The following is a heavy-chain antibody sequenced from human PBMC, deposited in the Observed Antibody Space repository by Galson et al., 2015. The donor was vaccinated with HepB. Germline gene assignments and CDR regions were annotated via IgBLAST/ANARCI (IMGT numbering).Heavy chain of an antibody. D-gene: IGHD2-2*01. Sequence: SLRLSCAASGFTFSSYGMHWVRQAPGKGLEWVAVISYDGSNKYYADSVKGRFTISRDDSKNTLYLRMNSLRAEDTAVYYCATPGRQYCSSTSCYGLFGGFDIWGQGTMVTVSS. J-gene: IGHJ3*02. CDR1: GFTFSSYG. CDR2: ISYDGSNK. CDR3: ATPGRQYCSSTSCYGLFGGFDI. V-gene: IGHV3-30*03.